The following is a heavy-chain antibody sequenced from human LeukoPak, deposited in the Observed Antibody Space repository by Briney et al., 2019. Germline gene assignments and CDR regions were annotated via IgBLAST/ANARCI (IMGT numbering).Heavy chain of an antibody. J-gene: IGHJ6*03. CDR2: INHSGST. CDR1: GGSSSGYY. CDR3: ARDQRDFWSGYYYYYMDV. Sequence: SETLSLTCAVYGGSSSGYYWSWIRQPPGKGLEWIGEINHSGSTNYNPSLKSRVTISVDTSKNQFSLKLSSVTAADTAVYYCARDQRDFWSGYYYYYMDVWGKGTTVTVSS. V-gene: IGHV4-34*01. D-gene: IGHD3-3*01.